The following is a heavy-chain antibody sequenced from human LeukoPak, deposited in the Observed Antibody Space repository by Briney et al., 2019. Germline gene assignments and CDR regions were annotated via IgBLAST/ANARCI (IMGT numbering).Heavy chain of an antibody. CDR1: GYTFTGYY. J-gene: IGHJ4*02. D-gene: IGHD6-13*01. CDR3: ARNSLPGYSSSWDLDY. Sequence: GASVKVSCKASGYTFTGYYMHWVRQAPGQELEWMGWINPNSGGTNYAQKFQGRVTMTRDTSISTAYMELSRLRSDDTAVYYCARNSLPGYSSSWDLDYWGQGTLVTVSS. CDR2: INPNSGGT. V-gene: IGHV1-2*02.